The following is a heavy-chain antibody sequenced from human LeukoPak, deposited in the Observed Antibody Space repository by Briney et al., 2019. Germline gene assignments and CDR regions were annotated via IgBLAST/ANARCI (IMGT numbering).Heavy chain of an antibody. V-gene: IGHV3-7*01. CDR2: IKTDGSQI. CDR1: GFTFSSYW. J-gene: IGHJ4*02. D-gene: IGHD3-3*01. Sequence: GGSLRLSCAASGFTFSSYWMTWVRQAPGKGLEWVANIKTDGSQIYYVDSVKGRFTISRDNAKNSLYLQMNSLRAEDTAVYYCARDRNTDFWSGYYTNYFDYWGQGTLVTVSS. CDR3: ARDRNTDFWSGYYTNYFDY.